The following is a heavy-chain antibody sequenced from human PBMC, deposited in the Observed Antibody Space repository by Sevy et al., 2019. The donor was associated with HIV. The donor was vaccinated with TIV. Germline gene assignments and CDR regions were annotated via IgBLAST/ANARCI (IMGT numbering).Heavy chain of an antibody. J-gene: IGHJ6*02. CDR2: IYYSGST. CDR3: ARDRGAAANPYYYYGMDV. Sequence: SETLSLTCTVSGGSISSGGYYWSWIRQHPGKGLEWIGYIYYSGSTYYTPSLKSRVTISVDTSKNQFPLKLSSVTAADTAVYYCARDRGAAANPYYYYGMDVWGQGTTVTVSS. D-gene: IGHD6-13*01. CDR1: GGSISSGGYY. V-gene: IGHV4-31*03.